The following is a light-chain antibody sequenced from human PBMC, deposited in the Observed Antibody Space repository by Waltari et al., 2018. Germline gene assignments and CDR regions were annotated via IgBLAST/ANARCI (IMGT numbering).Light chain of an antibody. J-gene: IGKJ1*01. Sequence: DIQMTQSPSSLSASVGDRVTITCRASQSISSYLNWYQQKPGKAPKLLIYAASSLQSGVPSRFSGSGSGTDFTLTISSLQPEDFATYXCQQSYSTPTWTFXXGTKVEIK. CDR3: QQSYSTPTWT. CDR2: AAS. V-gene: IGKV1-39*01. CDR1: QSISSY.